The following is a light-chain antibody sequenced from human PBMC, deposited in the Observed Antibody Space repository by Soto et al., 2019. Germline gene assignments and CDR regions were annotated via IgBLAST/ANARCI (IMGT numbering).Light chain of an antibody. V-gene: IGLV1-44*01. CDR2: SNN. CDR1: SSNIGSNT. J-gene: IGLJ2*01. Sequence: LTQPPSASGTPGQRVTISCSGSSSNIGSNTVNWYQQLPGTAPKLLIYSNNQRPSGVPDRFSGSKSGTSASLAISGLQSEDEADYYCAAWDDSLNGVVFGGGTKVTVL. CDR3: AAWDDSLNGVV.